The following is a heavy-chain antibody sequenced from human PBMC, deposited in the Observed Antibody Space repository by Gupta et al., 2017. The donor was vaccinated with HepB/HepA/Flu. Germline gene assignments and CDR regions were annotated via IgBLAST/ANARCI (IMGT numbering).Heavy chain of an antibody. D-gene: IGHD2-21*01. J-gene: IGHJ4*02. CDR3: ARDVYFKIDS. CDR2: IWNDGITK. Sequence: QVQLVESGGGVAQPGTSLRLSCVASGFTFRAYYIHWVRQAPGKGLEWVAVIWNDGITKNYGDSVKGRFSISRDNSKNTVYLEMNSLRAEDTAIYYCARDVYFKIDSWGQGTLVSVSS. V-gene: IGHV3-33*01. CDR1: GFTFRAYY.